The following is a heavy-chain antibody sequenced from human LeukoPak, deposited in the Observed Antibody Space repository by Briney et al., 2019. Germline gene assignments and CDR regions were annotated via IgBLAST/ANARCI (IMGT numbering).Heavy chain of an antibody. D-gene: IGHD6-13*01. J-gene: IGHJ4*02. CDR2: ISSSGYYI. Sequence: GRSLRLSCAASGFSVSTKYMNWVRQAPGKGLEWVSSISSSGYYIYYADSVKGRFTISRDNAKNSLYLQMNSLRAEDTAVYYSARDIATAGHLAFDYWGQGILVTVSS. CDR3: ARDIATAGHLAFDY. CDR1: GFSVSTKY. V-gene: IGHV3-21*01.